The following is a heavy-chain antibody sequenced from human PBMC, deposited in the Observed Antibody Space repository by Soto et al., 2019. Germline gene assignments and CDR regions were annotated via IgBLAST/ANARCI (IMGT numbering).Heavy chain of an antibody. Sequence: GASVKVSCKASGYTFTSYDINWVRQATGQGLEWMGWMNPNSGNTGYAQKFQGRVTMTRNTSISTAYMELSSLRSEDTAVYYCAREVAELTDFLSEGNWFDPWGQGTLVTVSS. D-gene: IGHD1-26*01. CDR1: GYTFTSYD. CDR3: AREVAELTDFLSEGNWFDP. CDR2: MNPNSGNT. J-gene: IGHJ5*02. V-gene: IGHV1-8*01.